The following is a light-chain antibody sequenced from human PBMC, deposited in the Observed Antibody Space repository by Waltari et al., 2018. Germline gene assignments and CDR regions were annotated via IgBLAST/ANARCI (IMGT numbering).Light chain of an antibody. CDR1: QRISTY. Sequence: DIKMTQSPSSLSASVGYRVTITCRASQRISTYVIWYQQRPGKAPNLLIYAASILQTGVPSRFSGSGSGTDFTLTINSLQPEDFATYYCQQTYNTPQTFGQGTKVEIK. V-gene: IGKV1-39*01. CDR3: QQTYNTPQT. CDR2: AAS. J-gene: IGKJ1*01.